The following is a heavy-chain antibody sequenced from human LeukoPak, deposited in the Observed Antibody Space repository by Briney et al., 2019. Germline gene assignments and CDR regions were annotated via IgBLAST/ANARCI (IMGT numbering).Heavy chain of an antibody. V-gene: IGHV4-4*02. J-gene: IGHJ4*02. CDR2: IYHSGST. Sequence: SETLSLTCAVSGGSISSSNWWSWVLQPPGKGLEWIGEIYHSGSTNYNPSLKSRVTISVDKSKNQFSLKLSSMTAADTAVYYCARWNYGGNSGYWGQGTLVTVSS. CDR1: GGSISSSNW. D-gene: IGHD4-23*01. CDR3: ARWNYGGNSGY.